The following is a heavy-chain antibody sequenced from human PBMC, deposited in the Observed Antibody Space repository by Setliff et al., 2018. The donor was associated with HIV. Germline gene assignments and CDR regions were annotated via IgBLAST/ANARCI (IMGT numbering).Heavy chain of an antibody. D-gene: IGHD2-15*01. CDR3: ARDPVAAVVLGFDNWFDP. V-gene: IGHV3-21*01. CDR1: GFAFSDNP. Sequence: PGASLRLSCVASSGFAFSDNPMNWVRQAPGRGLEWVSAISATTGDTYYADSVKGRFTISRDNDEKSLFLQMNDLRAEDSGMYYCARDPVAAVVLGFDNWFDPWGQGTLVTVSS. CDR2: ISATTGDT. J-gene: IGHJ5*02.